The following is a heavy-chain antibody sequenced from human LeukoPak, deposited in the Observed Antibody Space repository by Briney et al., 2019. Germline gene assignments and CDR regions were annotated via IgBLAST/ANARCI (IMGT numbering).Heavy chain of an antibody. D-gene: IGHD1-26*01. J-gene: IGHJ4*02. CDR2: IYYSGST. CDR1: GGSISSSSYY. V-gene: IGHV4-39*07. Sequence: SETLSLTCTVSGGSISSSSYYWGWIRQPPGKGLEWIGSIYYSGSTYYNPSLKSRVTISVDTSKNQFSLKLSSVTAADTAVYYCAREVGSYYYFDYWGQGTLVTVSS. CDR3: AREVGSYYYFDY.